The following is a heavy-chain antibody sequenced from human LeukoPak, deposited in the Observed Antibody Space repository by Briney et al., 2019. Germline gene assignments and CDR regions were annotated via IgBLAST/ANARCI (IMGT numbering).Heavy chain of an antibody. V-gene: IGHV3-15*01. CDR3: TTNLCSSTSCYIDAFDI. D-gene: IGHD2-2*01. CDR1: GFTFSNAW. Sequence: PGGSLRLSCAASGFTFSNAWMSWVRQAPGKGLEWVGRIKSKTDGGTTDYAAPVKGRFTISRDDSKNTLYLQMNSLKTEDTAVYYCTTNLCSSTSCYIDAFDIWGQGTMVTVSS. CDR2: IKSKTDGGTT. J-gene: IGHJ3*02.